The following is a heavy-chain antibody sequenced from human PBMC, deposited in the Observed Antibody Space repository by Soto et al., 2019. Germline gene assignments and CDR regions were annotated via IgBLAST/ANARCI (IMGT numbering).Heavy chain of an antibody. CDR3: ARGSYGGNPLIFDY. CDR1: GGSINSYY. D-gene: IGHD1-26*01. V-gene: IGHV4-59*01. J-gene: IGHJ4*02. Sequence: QVQLQESGPGLVKPSETLSLTCTVSGGSINSYYRRWIRQPPGKGLEWIGYIYYSGSTNYNPSLKSRVTISVDTSKNQFSLKLSSVTAADTAVYYCARGSYGGNPLIFDYWGQGTLVTVSS. CDR2: IYYSGST.